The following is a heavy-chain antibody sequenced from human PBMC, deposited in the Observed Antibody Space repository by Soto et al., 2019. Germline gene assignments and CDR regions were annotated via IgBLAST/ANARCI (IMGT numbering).Heavy chain of an antibody. CDR1: GFTFSSYA. CDR2: ISYDGSNK. CDR3: ARDRIYSSSWYDY. Sequence: QVQLVESGGGVVQPGRSLRLSCAASGFTFSSYAMHWARQAPGKGLERVAVISYDGSNKYYADSVKGRFTISRDNSKNTLYLQMNSLRAEDTAVYYCARDRIYSSSWYDYWGQGTLVTVSS. D-gene: IGHD6-13*01. J-gene: IGHJ4*02. V-gene: IGHV3-30-3*01.